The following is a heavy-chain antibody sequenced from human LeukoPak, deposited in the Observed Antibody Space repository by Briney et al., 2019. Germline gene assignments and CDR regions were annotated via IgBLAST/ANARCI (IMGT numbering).Heavy chain of an antibody. CDR2: SNHSGST. Sequence: SETLCLTCAVHVESFSVYYWRWISEPPGKGLEWSGESNHSGSTTYNPYFNNRVTISVDTSKNQFYLKLSSVTAADTAVYYCARDVGSGDSYGRVFDYWGQGTLVTVSS. CDR1: VESFSVYY. CDR3: ARDVGSGDSYGRVFDY. D-gene: IGHD5-18*01. J-gene: IGHJ4*02. V-gene: IGHV4-34*01.